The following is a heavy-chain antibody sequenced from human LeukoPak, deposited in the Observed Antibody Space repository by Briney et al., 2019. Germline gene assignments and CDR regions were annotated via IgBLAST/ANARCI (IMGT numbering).Heavy chain of an antibody. V-gene: IGHV3-30*18. J-gene: IGHJ4*02. CDR2: IKHDGTYE. CDR3: AKDTTPSGYCSGGSCYAPFDY. CDR1: GFPFSLYS. D-gene: IGHD2-15*01. Sequence: GGSLRLSCSASGFPFSLYSMQWVRQAPGKGLEWVAVIKHDGTYESHAGSVKGRFSISRDNSKDVLYLQMNSLRAEDTAVYYCAKDTTPSGYCSGGSCYAPFDYWGQGTLVTVSS.